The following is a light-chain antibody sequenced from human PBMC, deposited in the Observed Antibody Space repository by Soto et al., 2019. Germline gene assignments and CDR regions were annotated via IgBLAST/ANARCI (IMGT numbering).Light chain of an antibody. J-gene: IGKJ5*01. CDR3: QQLNDFPIS. V-gene: IGKV1-9*01. CDR2: TAS. Sequence: IQLTQSPSSLSASIGDRVTITCRASRGISSYLAWYQQKPGKAPKLLIYTASTLQTGVPSRFSGSGSGTDFTLTISSLQPEDFATYYCQQLNDFPISFGQGTRLDIK. CDR1: RGISSY.